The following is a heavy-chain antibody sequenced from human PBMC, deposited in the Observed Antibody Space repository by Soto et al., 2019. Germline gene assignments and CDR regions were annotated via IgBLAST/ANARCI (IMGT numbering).Heavy chain of an antibody. D-gene: IGHD1-26*01. CDR3: AKDGELLSRRSGVDY. V-gene: IGHV3-23*01. Sequence: VQLLESGGGLVQPGGSLRLSCAASGFTFSSYAMSWVRQAPGKGLEWVSAISGSGGSTYYADSVKGRFTISRDNSKITLYLQMNSLRAEDTAVYYCAKDGELLSRRSGVDYWGQGTLVTVSS. J-gene: IGHJ4*02. CDR2: ISGSGGST. CDR1: GFTFSSYA.